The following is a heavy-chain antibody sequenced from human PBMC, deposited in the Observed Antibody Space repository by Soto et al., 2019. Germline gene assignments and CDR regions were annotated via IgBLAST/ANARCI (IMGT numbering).Heavy chain of an antibody. J-gene: IGHJ5*02. CDR1: GFSFSSYS. D-gene: IGHD6-19*01. Sequence: EVQLVESGGGLVQPGGSLRLSCAASGFSFSSYSMNWVRQAPGKGLEWVSYIRSSSSTRYYADSVKGRFTISRDNAKNSLYLPMKSLRAEDTAVYSCARELSQWQGARWFAPWGQGTLVTVSS. V-gene: IGHV3-48*01. CDR3: ARELSQWQGARWFAP. CDR2: IRSSSSTR.